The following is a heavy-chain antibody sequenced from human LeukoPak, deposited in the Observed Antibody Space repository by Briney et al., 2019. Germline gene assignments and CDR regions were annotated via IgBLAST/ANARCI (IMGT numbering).Heavy chain of an antibody. CDR1: GFTVSSNY. V-gene: IGHV3-66*02. CDR2: IYSGGST. J-gene: IGHJ5*02. CDR3: ARGRRSFGWNWFDP. D-gene: IGHD3-10*01. Sequence: GGSLRLSCAASGFTVSSNYMSWVRQAPGKGLEWVSVIYSGGSTYYADSVKGRFTISRDNSKNTLYLQMNSLRAEDTAVYYCARGRRSFGWNWFDPWGQGTLVTVSS.